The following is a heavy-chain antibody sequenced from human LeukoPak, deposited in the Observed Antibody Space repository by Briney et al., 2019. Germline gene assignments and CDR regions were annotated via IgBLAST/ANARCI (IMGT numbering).Heavy chain of an antibody. CDR1: GFTFSIYS. D-gene: IGHD4/OR15-4a*01. CDR2: ISSSSSYI. V-gene: IGHV3-21*01. Sequence: GGSLRLSCAASGFTFSIYSMNWVRQAPGKGLEWVSSISSSSSYIYYADSVKGRFTISRDNAKNSLYLQMNSLRAEDTAVYYCARGGTMVDFDYWGQGTLVTVSS. CDR3: ARGGTMVDFDY. J-gene: IGHJ4*02.